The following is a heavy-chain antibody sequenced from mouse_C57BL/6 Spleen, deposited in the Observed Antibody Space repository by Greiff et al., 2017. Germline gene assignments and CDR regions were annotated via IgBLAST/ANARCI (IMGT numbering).Heavy chain of an antibody. CDR2: INPNNGGT. CDR3: ASSLDYDWFAY. J-gene: IGHJ3*01. V-gene: IGHV1-18*01. Sequence: EVQLQQSGPELVKPGASVKIPCTASGYTFTDYNMDWVKQSHGKSLEWIGDINPNNGGTIYNQKFKGKATLTVDKSSSTAYMELRSLTSEDTAVYYCASSLDYDWFAYWGQGTLVTVSA. D-gene: IGHD2-4*01. CDR1: GYTFTDYN.